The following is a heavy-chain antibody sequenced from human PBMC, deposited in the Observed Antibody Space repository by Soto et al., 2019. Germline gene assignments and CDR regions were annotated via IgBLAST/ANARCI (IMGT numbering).Heavy chain of an antibody. J-gene: IGHJ3*02. CDR2: ISGSGGST. D-gene: IGHD4-17*01. CDR3: AKPPPSTVTTRYDAFDI. CDR1: GFTFSSYA. V-gene: IGHV3-23*01. Sequence: EVQLLESGGGLVQPGGSLRLSCAASGFTFSSYAMSWVRQAPGKGLEWVSAISGSGGSTYYADSVKGRFTISRDNSKNTLYLQMNSLRAEDTAVYYCAKPPPSTVTTRYDAFDIWGQGTMVTVSS.